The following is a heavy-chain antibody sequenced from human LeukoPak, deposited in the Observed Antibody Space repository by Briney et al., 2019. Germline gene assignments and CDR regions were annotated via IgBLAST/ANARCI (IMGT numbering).Heavy chain of an antibody. CDR2: IKSKTDGGTT. CDR1: GFTFGNYA. D-gene: IGHD2-15*01. V-gene: IGHV3-15*01. Sequence: GGALRLSCAASGFTFGNYAMTWVRQAPGKGLEWVGRIKSKTDGGTTDYAAPVKGRFTISRDDSKNTLYLQMNSLKTEDTAVYYCTTTYEGGAFDIWGQGTRVTVSA. J-gene: IGHJ3*02. CDR3: TTTYEGGAFDI.